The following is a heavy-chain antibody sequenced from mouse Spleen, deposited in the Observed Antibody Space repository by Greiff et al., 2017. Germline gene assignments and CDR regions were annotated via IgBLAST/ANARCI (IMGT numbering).Heavy chain of an antibody. CDR2: IDPSDSYT. V-gene: IGHV1-69*01. Sequence: VQLQQSGAELVMPGASVKLSCKASGYTFTSYWMHWVKQRPGQGLEWIGEIDPSDSYTNYNQKFKGKATLTVDKSSSTAYMQLSSLTSEDSAVYYCARPYSGAMDYWGQGTSVTVSS. CDR1: GYTFTSYW. J-gene: IGHJ4*01. CDR3: ARPYSGAMDY. D-gene: IGHD2-12*01.